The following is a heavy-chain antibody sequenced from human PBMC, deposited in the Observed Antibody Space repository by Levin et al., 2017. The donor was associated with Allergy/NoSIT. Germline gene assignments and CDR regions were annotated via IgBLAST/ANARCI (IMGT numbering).Heavy chain of an antibody. V-gene: IGHV4-39*01. CDR2: IYYSGST. CDR3: ARAYSSGCDY. CDR1: GGSISSSSYY. D-gene: IGHD6-19*01. Sequence: SETLSLTCTVSGGSISSSSYYWGWIRQPPGKGLEWIGSIYYSGSTYYNPSLKSRVTISVDTSKNQFSLKLSSVTAADTAVYYCARAYSSGCDYWGQGTLVTVSS. J-gene: IGHJ4*02.